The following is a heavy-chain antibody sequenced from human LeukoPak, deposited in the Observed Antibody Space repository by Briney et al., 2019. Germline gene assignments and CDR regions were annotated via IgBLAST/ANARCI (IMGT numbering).Heavy chain of an antibody. J-gene: IGHJ4*02. V-gene: IGHV3-48*01. Sequence: GSLRLSCAASGFTFGSYSMNWVRQAPGKGLEWVSYISSSSSTIYYADSVKGRFTISRNNAKNSLYLQMNSLRAEDTAVYYCAREQWPRSHDYWGQGTLVTVSS. CDR1: GFTFGSYS. CDR3: AREQWPRSHDY. CDR2: ISSSSSTI. D-gene: IGHD6-19*01.